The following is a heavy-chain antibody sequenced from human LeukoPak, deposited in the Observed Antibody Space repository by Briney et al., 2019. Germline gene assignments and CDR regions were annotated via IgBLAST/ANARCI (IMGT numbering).Heavy chain of an antibody. D-gene: IGHD3-10*01. J-gene: IGHJ4*02. Sequence: ASVKVSCKVSGYTLTELSMHWVRQAPGKGLEWMGGFDPEDGETIYAQKFQGRVTMTEDISTDTAYMELSSLRSEDTAVYYCATDPSTSRYYGSGSFDYWGQGTLVTVSS. CDR3: ATDPSTSRYYGSGSFDY. V-gene: IGHV1-24*01. CDR1: GYTLTELS. CDR2: FDPEDGET.